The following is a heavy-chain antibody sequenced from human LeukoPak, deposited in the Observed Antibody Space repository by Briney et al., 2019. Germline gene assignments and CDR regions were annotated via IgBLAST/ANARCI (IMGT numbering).Heavy chain of an antibody. D-gene: IGHD3-10*01. CDR2: ISYDGSNK. V-gene: IGHV3-30*03. CDR1: GFTFSSYG. CDR3: ARDTQIWFGELTLNFDY. Sequence: PGGSLRLSCAASGFTFSSYGMHWVRQAPGKGLEWVAVISYDGSNKYYADSVKGRFTISRDNSKNTLYLQMNSLRAEDTAVYYCARDTQIWFGELTLNFDYWGQGTLVTVSS. J-gene: IGHJ4*02.